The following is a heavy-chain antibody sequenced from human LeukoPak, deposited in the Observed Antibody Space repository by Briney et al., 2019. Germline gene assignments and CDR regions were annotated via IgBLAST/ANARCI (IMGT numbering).Heavy chain of an antibody. V-gene: IGHV3-48*01. D-gene: IGHD3-22*01. CDR2: ISSGSTTI. CDR3: AREVYYYDSSGFYYSGGFGY. CDR1: GFTFNNYN. J-gene: IGHJ4*02. Sequence: PGGSLRLSCAASGFTFNNYNINWVRQAPGKGLEWVSYISSGSTTIYYADSVKGRFTISRDNAKNSLYLQMNSLRAEDTAVYYCAREVYYYDSSGFYYSGGFGYWGQGTIVTVSS.